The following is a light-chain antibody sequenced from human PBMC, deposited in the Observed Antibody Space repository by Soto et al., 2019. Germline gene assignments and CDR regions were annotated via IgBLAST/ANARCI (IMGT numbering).Light chain of an antibody. CDR3: QQVNSYPRA. CDR2: AVS. Sequence: DIQMTQSPSSLSASVGDRVTITCRASQTISTYLNWYQQKPGKAPKLLIDAVSSLQSGVPSRFSGSGSGTDFTLTISSLQPEDFATYYCQQVNSYPRAFGQGTKVEIK. CDR1: QTISTY. J-gene: IGKJ1*01. V-gene: IGKV1-39*01.